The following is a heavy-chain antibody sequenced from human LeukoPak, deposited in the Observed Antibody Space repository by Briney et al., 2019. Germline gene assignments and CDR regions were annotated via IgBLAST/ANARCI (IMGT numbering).Heavy chain of an antibody. J-gene: IGHJ4*02. CDR3: ASLGDILTGNGDY. CDR1: GFTFSSYS. Sequence: PGGSLRLSCAASGFTFSSYSMNWVRQAPGKGLEWISFISSSGSYTHYGDSLKGRFTISRDNAKNSLYLQMNSLRAEDTAVYYCASLGDILTGNGDYWGQGTLVTVSS. V-gene: IGHV3-21*01. D-gene: IGHD3-9*01. CDR2: ISSSGSYT.